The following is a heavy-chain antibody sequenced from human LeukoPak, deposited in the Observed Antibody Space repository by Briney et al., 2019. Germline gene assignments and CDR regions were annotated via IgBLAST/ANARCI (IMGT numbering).Heavy chain of an antibody. J-gene: IGHJ6*02. D-gene: IGHD2-2*02. CDR2: FDPEDGET. Sequence: ASVKVSCKVSGYTLTELSMHWVRQAPGKGLEWMGGFDPEDGETIYAQKFQGRVTMTEDTSTDTAYMELSSLRSEDTAVYYCATDRDIYCSSTSCYMRGVGLGMDVWGQGTTVTVSS. CDR3: ATDRDIYCSSTSCYMRGVGLGMDV. CDR1: GYTLTELS. V-gene: IGHV1-24*01.